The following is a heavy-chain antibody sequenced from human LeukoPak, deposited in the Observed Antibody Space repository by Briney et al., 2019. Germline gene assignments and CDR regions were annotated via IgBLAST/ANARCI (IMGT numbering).Heavy chain of an antibody. CDR3: AREAPGSGWPYYYYYYYMDV. CDR1: GFTFSSYA. J-gene: IGHJ6*03. CDR2: ISSSGSTI. Sequence: PGRSLRLSCAASGFTFSSYAMHWVRQAPGKGLEWVSYISSSGSTIYYADSVKGRFTISRDNAKNSLYLQMNSLRAEDTAVYYCAREAPGSGWPYYYYYYYMDVWGKGTTVTVSS. D-gene: IGHD6-19*01. V-gene: IGHV3-48*03.